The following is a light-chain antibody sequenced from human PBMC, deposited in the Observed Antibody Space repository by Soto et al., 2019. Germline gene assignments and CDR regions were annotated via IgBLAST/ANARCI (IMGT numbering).Light chain of an antibody. J-gene: IGKJ2*01. V-gene: IGKV3D-15*01. CDR2: GAS. CDR3: HHYNNWPPYT. Sequence: EIVMTQSPATLSVSPGERATLSCRASQSVSNSLAWYQQKPGQAPRLLIYGASTRATGIPDRFSGSGSATDFTLTIGSLQSEDSAVYYCHHYNNWPPYTFGQGTKLEIK. CDR1: QSVSNS.